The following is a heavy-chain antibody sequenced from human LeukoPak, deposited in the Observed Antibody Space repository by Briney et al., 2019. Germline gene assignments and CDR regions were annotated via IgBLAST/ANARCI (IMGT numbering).Heavy chain of an antibody. Sequence: GGSLRLSCAASGFTFSSYGMSWVRQAPGKGLEWVSAISGSGGSTYYADSVKGRFTISRDNSKNTLYLQMNSLRAEDTAVYYCAKAECQHSSSWPCGWFDPWGQGTLVTISS. V-gene: IGHV3-23*01. J-gene: IGHJ5*02. CDR1: GFTFSSYG. CDR3: AKAECQHSSSWPCGWFDP. CDR2: ISGSGGST. D-gene: IGHD6-13*01.